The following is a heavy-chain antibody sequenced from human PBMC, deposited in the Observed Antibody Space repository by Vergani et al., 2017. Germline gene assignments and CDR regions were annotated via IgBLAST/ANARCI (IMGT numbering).Heavy chain of an antibody. CDR2: IIPILGIA. D-gene: IGHD1-26*01. CDR1: GYTFTSYY. Sequence: QVQLVQSGAEVKKPGASVKVSCKASGYTFTSYYMHWVRQAPGQGLEWMGRIIPILGIANYAQKFQGRVTITADKSTSTAYMELSSLRSEDTAVYYCARERVEVGGSYHLDYWGQGTLVTVSS. J-gene: IGHJ4*02. CDR3: ARERVEVGGSYHLDY. V-gene: IGHV1-69*09.